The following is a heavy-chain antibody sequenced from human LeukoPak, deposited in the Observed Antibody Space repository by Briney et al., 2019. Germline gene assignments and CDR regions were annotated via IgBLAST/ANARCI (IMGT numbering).Heavy chain of an antibody. J-gene: IGHJ3*02. CDR3: ARGASGSYFLDAFDI. D-gene: IGHD1-26*01. CDR2: IGTTGDT. CDR1: EFTFSSYD. V-gene: IGHV3-13*04. Sequence: GGSLRLSCAASEFTFSSYDMHWVRHATGKGLEWVSTIGTTGDTYYPGSVKGRFTISRENSKNSLYLQMNSLRAGDPAVYYCARGASGSYFLDAFDIWGRGTMVTVSS.